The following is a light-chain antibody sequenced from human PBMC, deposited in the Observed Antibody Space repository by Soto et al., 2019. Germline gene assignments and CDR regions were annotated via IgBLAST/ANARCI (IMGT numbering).Light chain of an antibody. V-gene: IGKV1-5*01. CDR2: DAS. J-gene: IGKJ1*01. CDR3: QQYNSYSRT. Sequence: DVQMTQSPSTVSASVGDRVTITCRAGQSISSWLAWYQQKPGKAPKLLIYDASSLESGVPSRFSGSGSGTEFTLTISSLQPDDFATYYCQQYNSYSRTFGQGTKVDIK. CDR1: QSISSW.